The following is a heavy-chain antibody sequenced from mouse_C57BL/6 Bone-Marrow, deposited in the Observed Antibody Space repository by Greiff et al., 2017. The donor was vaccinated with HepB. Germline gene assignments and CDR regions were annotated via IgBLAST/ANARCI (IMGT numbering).Heavy chain of an antibody. CDR2: INPSTGGT. V-gene: IGHV1-42*01. J-gene: IGHJ1*03. CDR1: GYSFTGYY. D-gene: IGHD1-1*01. CDR3: AREGNSTVVAPYWYFDV. Sequence: VQLQQSGPELVKPGASVKISCKASGYSFTGYYMNWVKQSPEKSLEWIGEINPSTGGTTYNQKFKAKATLTVDKSSSTAYMQLKSLTSEDSAVYYCAREGNSTVVAPYWYFDVWGTGTTVTVSS.